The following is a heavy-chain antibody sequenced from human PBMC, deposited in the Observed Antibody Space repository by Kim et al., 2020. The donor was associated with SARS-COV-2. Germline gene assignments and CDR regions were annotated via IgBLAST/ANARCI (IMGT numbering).Heavy chain of an antibody. CDR1: GGSISSSSYY. V-gene: IGHV4-39*01. Sequence: SETLSLTCTVSGGSISSSSYYWGWIRQPPGKGLEWIGSIYYSGSTYYNPSLKSRVTISVDTSKNRFSLKLSSVTAADTAVYYCAGHFGDGNYYDSSGYYLGGWFDPWGQGTLVTVSS. J-gene: IGHJ5*02. D-gene: IGHD3-22*01. CDR2: IYYSGST. CDR3: AGHFGDGNYYDSSGYYLGGWFDP.